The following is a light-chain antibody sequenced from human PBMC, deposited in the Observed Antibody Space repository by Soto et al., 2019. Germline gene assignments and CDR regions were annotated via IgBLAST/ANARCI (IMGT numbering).Light chain of an antibody. CDR2: AVS. V-gene: IGKV1-9*01. CDR3: QQLYSYRLT. J-gene: IGKJ4*01. Sequence: DIQLTQSPSFLSASVGDRVTITCRASQGISSYFAWYQQKPGTAPKLLIYAVSPLQSGVPSRFSGSASGTEFTLTISSLQPEDFATDYCQQLYSYRLTFGGGTKVEIK. CDR1: QGISSY.